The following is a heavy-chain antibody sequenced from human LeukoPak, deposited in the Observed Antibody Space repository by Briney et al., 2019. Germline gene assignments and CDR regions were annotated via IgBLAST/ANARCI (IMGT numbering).Heavy chain of an antibody. CDR3: ARDTMVRGVIILDY. CDR2: FDPKDGET. V-gene: IGHV1-24*01. D-gene: IGHD3-10*01. CDR1: GYTFTGYY. Sequence: ASVKVSCKASGYTFTGYYMHWVRQAPGKGLEWMGSFDPKDGETIYAQKFQGRVTMTTDTSTSTAYMELRSLRSDDTAVYYCARDTMVRGVIILDYWGQGTLVTVSS. J-gene: IGHJ4*02.